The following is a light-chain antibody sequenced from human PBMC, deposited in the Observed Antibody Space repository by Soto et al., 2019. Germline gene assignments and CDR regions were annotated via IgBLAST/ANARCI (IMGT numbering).Light chain of an antibody. CDR1: QGLVYSDGNTY. V-gene: IGKV2-30*01. CDR3: LQGTVRPLT. J-gene: IGKJ1*01. Sequence: DVVMTQSPLSLPVTLGQPASISCSSSQGLVYSDGNTYLNWFQQRPGQSPRRLIDRVSNRDSGVAGRCSGRCAGTDFTLNISRVEAEYVGDYYRLQGTVRPLTFGQGTKVEIK. CDR2: RVS.